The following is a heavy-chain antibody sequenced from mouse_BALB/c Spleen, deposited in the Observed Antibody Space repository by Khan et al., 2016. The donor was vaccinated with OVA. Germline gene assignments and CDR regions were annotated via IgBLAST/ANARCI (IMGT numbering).Heavy chain of an antibody. Sequence: EVKLLESGGGLVQPGGSLKLSCAASGFDFSRYWMSWVRQAPGKGLEWIGEINPDSSTINYTPSLQDKFIISRDNAKNTLYLQMSKVRSEDTALYYCARGLRRYYYAMDYWGQGTSVTVSS. V-gene: IGHV4-1*02. D-gene: IGHD2-2*01. CDR1: GFDFSRYW. J-gene: IGHJ4*01. CDR2: INPDSSTI. CDR3: ARGLRRYYYAMDY.